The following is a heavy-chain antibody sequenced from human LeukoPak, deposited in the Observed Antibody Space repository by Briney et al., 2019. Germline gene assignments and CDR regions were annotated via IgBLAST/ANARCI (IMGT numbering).Heavy chain of an antibody. CDR1: GFTFSSYG. CDR2: IRYDGSNK. D-gene: IGHD3-3*01. CDR3: ARDITIFGVVTRYFDY. V-gene: IGHV3-30*02. J-gene: IGHJ4*02. Sequence: PGGSLRLSCAASGFTFSSYGMHWVRQAPGKGLEWVAFIRYDGSNKYYADSVKGRFTISRDNAKNSLYLQMNSLRAEDTAVYYCARDITIFGVVTRYFDYWGQGTLVTVSS.